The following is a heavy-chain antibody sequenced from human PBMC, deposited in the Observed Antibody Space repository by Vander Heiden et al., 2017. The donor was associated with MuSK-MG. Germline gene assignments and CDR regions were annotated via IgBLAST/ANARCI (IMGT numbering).Heavy chain of an antibody. CDR3: ARESVIGRMVYAAFDI. V-gene: IGHV3-7*01. CDR1: AFTFSSYW. Sequence: EVQLVESGGGLVQPGGSLRLSCAASAFTFSSYWMSWVRQAPGKGLEWVANIKQDGSEKYYVDSVKGRFTISRDNAKNSRDLKMNSMRAEDTAVYYCARESVIGRMVYAAFDIWGQGTMVTVSS. CDR2: IKQDGSEK. J-gene: IGHJ3*02. D-gene: IGHD2-8*01.